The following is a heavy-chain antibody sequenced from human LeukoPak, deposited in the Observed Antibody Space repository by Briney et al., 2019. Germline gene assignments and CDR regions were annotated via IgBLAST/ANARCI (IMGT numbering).Heavy chain of an antibody. Sequence: GGSLKLSCAASGFSFISYGMHWVRQAPGKGLEWVGVISDDGRSKDYADSVKGRFTISRDNSKDTLYLQMNSLRDEDTAVYYCAKRPSDYGDYVSYFDYWGQGTLVTVSS. CDR2: ISDDGRSK. V-gene: IGHV3-30*18. D-gene: IGHD4-17*01. CDR3: AKRPSDYGDYVSYFDY. J-gene: IGHJ4*02. CDR1: GFSFISYG.